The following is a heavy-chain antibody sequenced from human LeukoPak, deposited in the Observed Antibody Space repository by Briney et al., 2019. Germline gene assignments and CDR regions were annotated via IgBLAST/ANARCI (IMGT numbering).Heavy chain of an antibody. D-gene: IGHD6-19*01. Sequence: ASVKVSCKASGGTFSSYAISWVRQAPGQGLEWMGGIIPIFGTANYAQKFQGRVTITADESTSTAYMELSSLRSEDTAVYYCARGTSGIAVAGGGDAFDIWGQGTMVTVSS. CDR3: ARGTSGIAVAGGGDAFDI. V-gene: IGHV1-69*13. CDR2: IIPIFGTA. J-gene: IGHJ3*02. CDR1: GGTFSSYA.